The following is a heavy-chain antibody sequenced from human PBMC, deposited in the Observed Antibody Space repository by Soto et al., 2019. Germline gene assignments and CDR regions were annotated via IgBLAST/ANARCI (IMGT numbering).Heavy chain of an antibody. J-gene: IGHJ1*01. CDR1: GFTFSSYS. CDR2: ISSSSTI. CDR3: ARYGDYVQG. D-gene: IGHD2-8*01. V-gene: IGHV3-48*01. Sequence: EVQLVESGGGLVQPGGSLRLSCAASGFTFSSYSMNWVRQAPGKGLEWVSYISSSSTIYYADSVKGRFTISRDNAKNSLYLQMNSLRAEDTAVYYCARYGDYVQGWGQGTLVTVSS.